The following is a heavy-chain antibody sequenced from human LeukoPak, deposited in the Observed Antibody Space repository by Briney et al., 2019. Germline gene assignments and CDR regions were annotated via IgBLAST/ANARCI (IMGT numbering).Heavy chain of an antibody. CDR1: GYTFTIYT. J-gene: IGHJ4*02. V-gene: IGHV1-3*01. Sequence: ASVKVSCKASGYTFTIYTMHWVRQAPGQRLEWMGWINAGNGNTKYSQKFQGRVTITGDTSASTAYMELSSLRSEDTAVYYCARGSPAGNSFHLDYWGQGTLVTVSS. CDR3: ARGSPAGNSFHLDY. D-gene: IGHD4-23*01. CDR2: INAGNGNT.